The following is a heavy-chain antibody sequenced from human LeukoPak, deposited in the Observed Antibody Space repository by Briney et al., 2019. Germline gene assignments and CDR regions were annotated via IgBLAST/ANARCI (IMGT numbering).Heavy chain of an antibody. Sequence: SETLSLTCTVSGGSISSSNYFWGWIRQPPGKGLEWIGNYYYSGSTHYNPSLKSRATISKDTSKNQFSLKLTSVTAADTAVYYCAKGVDTSGYTLDYWGQGTLVIVSS. D-gene: IGHD3-22*01. CDR2: YYYSGST. V-gene: IGHV4-39*01. CDR1: GGSISSSNYF. J-gene: IGHJ4*02. CDR3: AKGVDTSGYTLDY.